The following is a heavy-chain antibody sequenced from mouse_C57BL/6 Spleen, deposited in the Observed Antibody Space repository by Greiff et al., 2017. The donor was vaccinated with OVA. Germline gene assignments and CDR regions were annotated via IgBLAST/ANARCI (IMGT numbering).Heavy chain of an antibody. CDR2: INPSTGGT. CDR3: ARLPGSSRGNY. Sequence: EVKLQQSGPELVKPGASVKISCKASGYSFTGYYMNWVKQSPEKSLEWIGEINPSTGGTTYNQKFKAKATLTVDKSSSTAYMQLKSLTSEDSAVYYCARLPGSSRGNYWCQGTTLTVSS. D-gene: IGHD1-1*01. J-gene: IGHJ2*01. CDR1: GYSFTGYY. V-gene: IGHV1-42*01.